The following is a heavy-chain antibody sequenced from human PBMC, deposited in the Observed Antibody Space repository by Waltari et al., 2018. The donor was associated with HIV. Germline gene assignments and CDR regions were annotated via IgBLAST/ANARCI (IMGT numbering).Heavy chain of an antibody. CDR2: ISYDGSNK. Sequence: QVQLVESGGGVVQPGRSLRLSRAASGFTFSSDGVHWVRQAPGKGLEWVAVISYDGSNKYYADSVKGRFTISRDNSKNTLYLQMNSLRAEDTAVYYCAKGSAPGNFDYWGQGTLVTVSS. CDR1: GFTFSSDG. J-gene: IGHJ4*02. D-gene: IGHD6-13*01. CDR3: AKGSAPGNFDY. V-gene: IGHV3-30*18.